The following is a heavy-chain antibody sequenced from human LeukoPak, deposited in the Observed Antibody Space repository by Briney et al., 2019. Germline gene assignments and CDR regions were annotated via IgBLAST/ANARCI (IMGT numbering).Heavy chain of an antibody. Sequence: ASVKVSCKASGYTFTGYYMHWVRQAPGQGFEWMGWINPNSGGTNYAQKFQGRVTMTRDTSISTAYMELSRLRSDDTAVYYCARELRPTDCSSTSCTDAFDIWGQGTMVTVSS. D-gene: IGHD2-2*01. CDR1: GYTFTGYY. CDR3: ARELRPTDCSSTSCTDAFDI. J-gene: IGHJ3*02. V-gene: IGHV1-2*02. CDR2: INPNSGGT.